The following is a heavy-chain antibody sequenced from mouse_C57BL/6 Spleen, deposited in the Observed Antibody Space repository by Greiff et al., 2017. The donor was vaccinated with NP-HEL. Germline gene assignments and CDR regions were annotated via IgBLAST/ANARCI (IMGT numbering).Heavy chain of an antibody. CDR1: GYTFTSYW. Sequence: QVQLQQPGAELVRPGSSVKLSCKASGYTFTSYWMHWVKQRPIQGLEWIGNIDPSDSETHYNQKFKDKATLTVDKSSSTAYMQLSSLTSEDSAVYYCARGVYYYGSSSYWYFDVWGTGTTVTVSS. CDR3: ARGVYYYGSSSYWYFDV. CDR2: IDPSDSET. V-gene: IGHV1-52*01. J-gene: IGHJ1*03. D-gene: IGHD1-1*01.